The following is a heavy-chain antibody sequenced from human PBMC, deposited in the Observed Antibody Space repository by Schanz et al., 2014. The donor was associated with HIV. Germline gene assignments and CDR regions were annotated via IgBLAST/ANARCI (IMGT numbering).Heavy chain of an antibody. J-gene: IGHJ4*02. CDR1: GFFLDDYA. Sequence: EVQLVESGGGLVQPGRSLSLSCATSGFFLDDYAMHWVRQAPGKGLEWVSGISWNSGSRGYAESVKGRFTISRDNAKNSLYLQMNSLRGEDTALYYCAKDAARIYYDILTGPFDSWGQGTLVTVSS. D-gene: IGHD3-9*01. V-gene: IGHV3-9*01. CDR3: AKDAARIYYDILTGPFDS. CDR2: ISWNSGSR.